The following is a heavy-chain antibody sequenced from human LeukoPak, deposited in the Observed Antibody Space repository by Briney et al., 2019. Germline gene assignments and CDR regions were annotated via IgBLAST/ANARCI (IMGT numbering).Heavy chain of an antibody. V-gene: IGHV3-11*01. CDR3: ASSFETYHYGSGIFDY. Sequence: GGSLRLSCAASGFTFSDYYMSWIRQAPGKGLEWVSYISSSGSTIYYADSVKGRFTISRDNAKNSLYLQMNSLRAEDTAVYYCASSFETYHYGSGIFDYWGQGTLVTVSS. D-gene: IGHD3-10*01. CDR2: ISSSGSTI. CDR1: GFTFSDYY. J-gene: IGHJ4*02.